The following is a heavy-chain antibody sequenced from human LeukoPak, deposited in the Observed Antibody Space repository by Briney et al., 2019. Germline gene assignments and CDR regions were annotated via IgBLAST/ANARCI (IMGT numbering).Heavy chain of an antibody. CDR3: ARVPTVTFFDY. J-gene: IGHJ4*02. CDR2: IYYSRST. V-gene: IGHV4-39*01. Sequence: SETLSLTCAVSGDSISSSSYYWGWIRQPPGKGLEWIGSIYYSRSTYYNPSLKSRVTISVDTSKNQFSLKLSSVTAADTAVYYCARVPTVTFFDYWGQGTLVTVSS. CDR1: GDSISSSSYY. D-gene: IGHD4-17*01.